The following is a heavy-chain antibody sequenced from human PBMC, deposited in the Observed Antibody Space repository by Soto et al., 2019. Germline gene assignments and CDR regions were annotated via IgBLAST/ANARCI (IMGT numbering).Heavy chain of an antibody. CDR3: ARDKGGYYSHVVY. V-gene: IGHV1-69*01. J-gene: IGHJ4*02. CDR2: IMPFFGSG. Sequence: QVHLVQSGAEVKKPGSSVKVSCKAIGGTFSSYAFSWVRQAPGQGLEWMGGIMPFFGSGNYAQKFQGRVNITADESTSSVYLELSSLRSEGTAVYYCARDKGGYYSHVVYWGQGPLVTVSS. D-gene: IGHD3-22*01. CDR1: GGTFSSYA.